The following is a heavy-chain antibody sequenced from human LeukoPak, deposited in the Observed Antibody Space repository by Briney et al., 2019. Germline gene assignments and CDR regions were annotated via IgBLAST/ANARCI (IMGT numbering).Heavy chain of an antibody. Sequence: ASVKVSCKASGYTFTSYYMHWVRQAPGQGLEWMGIINPSGGSTSYAQKFQGRVTMTRDTSTITVYMELSSLRSEDTAVYYCAREKTTKTYNFDWLRVYDPWGQGTLVTVSS. CDR2: INPSGGST. D-gene: IGHD3-9*01. CDR3: AREKTTKTYNFDWLRVYDP. V-gene: IGHV1-46*01. J-gene: IGHJ5*02. CDR1: GYTFTSYY.